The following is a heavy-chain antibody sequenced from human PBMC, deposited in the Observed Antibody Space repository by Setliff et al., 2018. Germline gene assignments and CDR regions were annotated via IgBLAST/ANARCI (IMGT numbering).Heavy chain of an antibody. Sequence: SETLSLTCSVSGASISSGNDFWNWIRQPAGKGLEWIGNIYTNGGTDYSPSLRSRVTISLGTSKNQFSLKLSSVTAADTAVYYCAKNGGDIVVVPAAPIDYWGQGTLVTVSS. V-gene: IGHV4-61*09. CDR1: GASISSGNDF. D-gene: IGHD2-2*01. CDR3: AKNGGDIVVVPAAPIDY. J-gene: IGHJ4*02. CDR2: IYTNGGT.